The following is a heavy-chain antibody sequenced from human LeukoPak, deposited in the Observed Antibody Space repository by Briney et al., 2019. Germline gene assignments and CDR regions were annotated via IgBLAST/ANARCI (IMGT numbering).Heavy chain of an antibody. CDR3: ARDRDCSSTSCYSRPIDY. V-gene: IGHV3-21*01. D-gene: IGHD2-2*01. CDR1: GFTFSSYS. Sequence: GGSLRLSCAASGFTFSSYSMNWVRQAPGKGLEWVSSISSSSTYIYYAESVKGRFTISRDNAKNSLYLQMNSLRAEDTAVYYCARDRDCSSTSCYSRPIDYWGQGTLVTVSS. CDR2: ISSSSTYI. J-gene: IGHJ4*02.